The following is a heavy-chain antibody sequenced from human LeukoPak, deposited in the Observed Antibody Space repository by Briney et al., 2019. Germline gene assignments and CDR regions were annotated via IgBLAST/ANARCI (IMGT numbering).Heavy chain of an antibody. CDR2: IYYSGST. CDR1: GGSVSSGSHY. Sequence: SETLSLTCTVSGGSVSSGSHYWSWIRQPPGKGLEWIGYIYYSGSTNYNPSLKSRVTISVDTSKNQFSLKLSSVTAADTAVYYWAKDRPPAGGGRGSYFDYWGQGTLVTVSS. D-gene: IGHD3-16*01. V-gene: IGHV4-61*01. CDR3: AKDRPPAGGGRGSYFDY. J-gene: IGHJ4*02.